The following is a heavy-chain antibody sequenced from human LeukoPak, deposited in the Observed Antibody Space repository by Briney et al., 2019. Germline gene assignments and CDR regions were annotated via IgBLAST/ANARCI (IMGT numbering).Heavy chain of an antibody. V-gene: IGHV4-34*01. D-gene: IGHD3-9*01. Sequence: PSETLSLTCAVYGGSFSGYYWSWIRQPPGKGLEWIGEINHSGSTNYNPSLKSRVAISVDTSKRQLSLKLSSVTAADTAIYYCVRGQNRAILTGHWRDAFDIWGQGTMVTVSS. CDR3: VRGQNRAILTGHWRDAFDI. J-gene: IGHJ3*02. CDR1: GGSFSGYY. CDR2: INHSGST.